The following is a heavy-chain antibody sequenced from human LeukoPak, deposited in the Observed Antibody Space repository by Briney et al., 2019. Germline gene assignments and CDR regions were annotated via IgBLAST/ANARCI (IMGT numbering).Heavy chain of an antibody. CDR2: IGYSGTT. V-gene: IGHV4-39*07. Sequence: PSETLSLTCTVSGGSISSTNYYWAWIRQPPGKGLEWIGNIGYSGTTYYNPSLKSRVTISIDTSKNQFSLRLFSLTAADTAVYYCARDARIVGATTVDFWGQGALVAVSS. J-gene: IGHJ4*02. CDR1: GGSISSTNYY. D-gene: IGHD1-26*01. CDR3: ARDARIVGATTVDF.